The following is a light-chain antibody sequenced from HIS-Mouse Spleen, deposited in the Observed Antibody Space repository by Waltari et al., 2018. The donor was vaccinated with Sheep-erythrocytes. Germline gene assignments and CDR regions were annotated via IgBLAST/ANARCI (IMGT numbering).Light chain of an antibody. CDR1: KSGRKS. CDR2: DDS. J-gene: IGLJ2*01. V-gene: IGLV3-21*03. Sequence: SYVLTQQPSVSVAPGKTARITCGGNKSGRKSEPWYPQKPGQAPVLVVYDDSDRPSGIPGRFSGSNSGNTATLTISRVEAGDEADYYCQVWDSSSDHVVFGGGTKLTVL. CDR3: QVWDSSSDHVV.